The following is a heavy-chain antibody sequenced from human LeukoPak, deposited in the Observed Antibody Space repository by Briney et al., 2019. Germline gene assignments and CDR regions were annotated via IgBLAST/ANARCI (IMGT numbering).Heavy chain of an antibody. D-gene: IGHD2/OR15-2a*01. V-gene: IGHV3-30*18. Sequence: GGPLRLSCAASGFTFSSYGMHWVRQAPGKGLEWVAVISYDGSKKYYADSVKGRFTISRDNSKNTLYLQMNSLRAEDTAVYYCAKDSKDTGYFDYWGQGTLVTVSS. CDR3: AKDSKDTGYFDY. CDR1: GFTFSSYG. CDR2: ISYDGSKK. J-gene: IGHJ4*02.